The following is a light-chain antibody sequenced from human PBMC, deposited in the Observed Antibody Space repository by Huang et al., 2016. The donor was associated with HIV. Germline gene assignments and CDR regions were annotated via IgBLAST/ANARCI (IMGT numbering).Light chain of an antibody. Sequence: EIVLTQSPATLSLSPGESATLSCRASQSVSTYLAWYQQKPGQAPRLLIYEISNRATGIPPRFSGSGSGTDFTLTISSLEPEDFAVYYCQQRSNWPLTFGQGTRLE. CDR3: QQRSNWPLT. J-gene: IGKJ5*01. V-gene: IGKV3-11*01. CDR2: EIS. CDR1: QSVSTY.